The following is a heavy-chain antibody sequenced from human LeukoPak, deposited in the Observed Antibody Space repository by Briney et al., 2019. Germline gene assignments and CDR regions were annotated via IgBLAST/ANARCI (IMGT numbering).Heavy chain of an antibody. J-gene: IGHJ4*02. V-gene: IGHV3-48*04. CDR3: ARDGDGNFDY. D-gene: IGHD4-17*01. CDR1: GFAFSGYS. CDR2: ISYSSYTI. Sequence: GGSPRLSCAASGFAFSGYSMNWIRQAPGKGLEWVAYISYSSYTIHYADSVKGRFTISRDNAKNSLYLQMNSLRAEDTAMYYCARDGDGNFDYWGQGTLVTVSS.